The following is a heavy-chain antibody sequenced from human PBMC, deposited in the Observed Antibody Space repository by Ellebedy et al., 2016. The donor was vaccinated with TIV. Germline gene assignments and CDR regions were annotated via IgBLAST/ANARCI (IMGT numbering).Heavy chain of an antibody. CDR2: ISHDGSSQ. D-gene: IGHD6-19*01. V-gene: IGHV3-30-3*01. CDR1: GFTFDSYA. CDR3: ARDLDKSSGWYGGAAY. Sequence: PGGSLRLSCVASGFTFDSYAMNWVRQAPGKGLEWVAVISHDGSSQYYADSVKGRFTVSRDNSMITVYLEMNSLRAEETALYYCARDLDKSSGWYGGAAYWGQGTQVTVSS. J-gene: IGHJ4*02.